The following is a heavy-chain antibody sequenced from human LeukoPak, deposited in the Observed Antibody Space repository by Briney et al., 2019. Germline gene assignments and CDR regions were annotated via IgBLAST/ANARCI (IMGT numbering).Heavy chain of an antibody. J-gene: IGHJ4*02. Sequence: GGSLRLSCAASGFTFSSYSMNWVRQAPGKGLEWVSSISSSSSYIYYADSVKGRFTISRDNAKNSLYLQMNSLRAEDTAVYYCARAKPKNMVRGLIMRRESRYYFDYWGQGTLVTVSS. CDR1: GFTFSSYS. D-gene: IGHD3-10*01. CDR2: ISSSSSYI. V-gene: IGHV3-21*04. CDR3: ARAKPKNMVRGLIMRRESRYYFDY.